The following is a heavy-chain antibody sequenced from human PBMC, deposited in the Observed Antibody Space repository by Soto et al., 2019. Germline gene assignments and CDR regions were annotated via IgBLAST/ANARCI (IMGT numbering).Heavy chain of an antibody. CDR3: ERKTVVVRDS. D-gene: IGHD3-22*01. CDR1: GGTFSSYA. J-gene: IGHJ4*02. Sequence: QVQLVQSGAEVKKPGSSVKVSCKASGGTFSSYAISWVRQAPGQGLEWMGGIIPIFGTANYAQKFQGRVTITADESTTKANMKLGSLRSEDTAVYYFERKTVVVRDSWGQEPLFTASS. CDR2: IIPIFGTA. V-gene: IGHV1-69*12.